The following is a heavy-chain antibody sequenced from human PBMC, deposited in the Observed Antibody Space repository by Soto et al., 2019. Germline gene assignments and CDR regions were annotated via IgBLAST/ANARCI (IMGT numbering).Heavy chain of an antibody. Sequence: QVQLQQCGAGLLKPSETLSLTCAVYGGSFSGYYWSWIRQPPGQGLEWMGEINHSGSTNYNPSLNRRVTISVDTSKNQFSLELSSVTAADTAVHYCARGSRLWYGELSRRGDRSYYIDVWGQGTTVTVSS. CDR3: ARGSRLWYGELSRRGDRSYYIDV. CDR1: GGSFSGYY. V-gene: IGHV4-34*01. D-gene: IGHD3-10*01. CDR2: INHSGST. J-gene: IGHJ6*03.